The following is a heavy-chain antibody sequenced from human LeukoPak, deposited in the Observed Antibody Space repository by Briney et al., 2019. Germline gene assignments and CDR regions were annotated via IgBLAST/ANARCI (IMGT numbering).Heavy chain of an antibody. D-gene: IGHD6-13*01. Sequence: GGSLRLSCAVSGFIVSRNYMSWVRQAPGKGLEWVSIIYSGGDIYYADSVKGRFTISRDNSNNTLYLQMNSLRADDTGVYYCARDRRYSDSRYFWNWGQGALVTVSS. CDR3: ARDRRYSDSRYFWN. V-gene: IGHV3-53*01. J-gene: IGHJ4*02. CDR2: IYSGGDI. CDR1: GFIVSRNY.